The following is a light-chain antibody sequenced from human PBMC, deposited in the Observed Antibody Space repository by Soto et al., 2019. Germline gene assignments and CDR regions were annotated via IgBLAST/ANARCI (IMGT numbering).Light chain of an antibody. CDR2: GTS. Sequence: IVLTQSPGTLSLSPGDRATLSCRASQSVGALYLAWYQQKPGQAPRLLISGTSTRASGIPARFSGSASVTDFALPISSLEPEDFAVYCCQQYATSPSSFGQGTRV. V-gene: IGKV3-20*01. CDR3: QQYATSPSS. CDR1: QSVGALY. J-gene: IGKJ1*01.